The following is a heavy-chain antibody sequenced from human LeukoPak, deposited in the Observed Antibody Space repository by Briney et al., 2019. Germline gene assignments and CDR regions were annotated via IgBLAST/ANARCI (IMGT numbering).Heavy chain of an antibody. CDR2: ISGSGATT. D-gene: IGHD4/OR15-4a*01. Sequence: GGSLRLSCAASGLTFSTYAMSWVRQAPRKGLAWVSSISGSGATTYYADSVKGRFTISRDNSKNTLYLQMNSLIVEDTAVYYCATDPPYGGYYYYYYMDVWGKGTTVTVSS. CDR3: ATDPPYGGYYYYYYMDV. V-gene: IGHV3-23*01. J-gene: IGHJ6*03. CDR1: GLTFSTYA.